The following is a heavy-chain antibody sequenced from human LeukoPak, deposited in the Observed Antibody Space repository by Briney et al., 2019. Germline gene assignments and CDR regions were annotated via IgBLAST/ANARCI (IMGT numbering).Heavy chain of an antibody. CDR2: IYYSACT. J-gene: IGHJ6*03. V-gene: IGHV4-39*07. CDR1: GGSVSSSSYC. CDR3: ARGGPPGYYYDYYMDV. Sequence: SGTLSLACTVSGGSVSSSSYCWGCIRPPPGQGREWIVSIYYSACTYYNPSVKSRVTISVDTSKNQFSLKMSSVTAADTAVYFCARGGPPGYYYDYYMDVWGKGTTVTIPS.